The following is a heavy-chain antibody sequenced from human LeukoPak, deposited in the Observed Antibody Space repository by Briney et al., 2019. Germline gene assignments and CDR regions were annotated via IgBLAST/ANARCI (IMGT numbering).Heavy chain of an antibody. CDR1: VGSVRSGRYY. Sequence: SETLSLTCTGSVGSVRSGRYYWSWLRQPPGKGLEWIGYIYYSGSTNYNPSLKSRVTISVDTSKNQFSLKLSSVTAADTAVYYCARAANPIEYSYGPAFDYWGQGTLVTVSS. J-gene: IGHJ4*02. D-gene: IGHD5-18*01. CDR2: IYYSGST. V-gene: IGHV4-61*01. CDR3: ARAANPIEYSYGPAFDY.